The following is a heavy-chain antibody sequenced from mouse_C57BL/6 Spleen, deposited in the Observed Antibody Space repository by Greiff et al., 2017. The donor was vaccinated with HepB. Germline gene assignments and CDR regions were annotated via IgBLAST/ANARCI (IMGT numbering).Heavy chain of an antibody. CDR1: GYTFTSYW. D-gene: IGHD1-1*01. J-gene: IGHJ1*03. CDR3: ARSSYYYGSSYWYFDV. V-gene: IGHV1-64*01. CDR2: IHPNSGST. Sequence: QVQLKESGAELVKPGASVKLSCKASGYTFTSYWMHWVKQRPGQGLEWIGMIHPNSGSTNYNEKFKSKATLTVDKSSSTAYMQLSSLTSKDSAVYYCARSSYYYGSSYWYFDVWGTGTTVTVSS.